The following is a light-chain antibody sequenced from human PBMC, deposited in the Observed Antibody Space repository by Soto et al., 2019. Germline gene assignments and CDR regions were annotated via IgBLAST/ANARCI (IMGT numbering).Light chain of an antibody. J-gene: IGKJ1*01. CDR3: QHYNSYSEA. Sequence: DIQMTQSPSTLSVSVGDRVTITCRASQTISSWLAGDQQKPGKAPKLLIYKASTLKSGVPSRFSGSGSGTEFTLTISSLQPDDFATYYCQHYNSYSEAFGQGTKVDIK. CDR1: QTISSW. CDR2: KAS. V-gene: IGKV1-5*03.